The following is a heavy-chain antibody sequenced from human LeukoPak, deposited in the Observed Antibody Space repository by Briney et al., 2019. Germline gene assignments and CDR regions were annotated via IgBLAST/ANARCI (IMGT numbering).Heavy chain of an antibody. D-gene: IGHD5-12*01. CDR3: AKSVASDAY. V-gene: IGHV3-30*18. J-gene: IGHJ4*02. CDR1: GFSFSDYS. Sequence: GGSLRLSCVASGFSFSDYSMNWVRQAPGKGLEWVAVISYDGSNKYYADFVKGRFTISRDNSKNTLSLQMNGLIPEDTAVYYCAKSVASDAYWGQGTLVTVSS. CDR2: ISYDGSNK.